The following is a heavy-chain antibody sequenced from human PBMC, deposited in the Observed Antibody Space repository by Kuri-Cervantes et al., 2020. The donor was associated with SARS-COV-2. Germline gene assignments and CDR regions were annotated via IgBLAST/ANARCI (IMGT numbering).Heavy chain of an antibody. D-gene: IGHD2-15*01. CDR2: IYSGGST. Sequence: GESLKISCAASGFTVSSNYMSWVRQAPGKGLEWVSVIYSGGSTYYADSVKGRFTISRDNSKNTLYLQMNGLRVEDTAVYYCASGILYRWEGYFDYWGQGTLVTVSS. CDR1: GFTVSSNY. J-gene: IGHJ4*02. V-gene: IGHV3-53*01. CDR3: ASGILYRWEGYFDY.